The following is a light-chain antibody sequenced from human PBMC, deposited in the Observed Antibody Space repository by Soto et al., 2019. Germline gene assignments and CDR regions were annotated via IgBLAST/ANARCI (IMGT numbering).Light chain of an antibody. V-gene: IGKV3-11*01. CDR2: GAS. CDR3: QQRSDWPPT. J-gene: IGKJ1*01. CDR1: QSVSSD. Sequence: EIVMTQSPATLSVSPGERATLSCRASQSVSSDLAWYHQKPGKAPRLLIYGASNRATGIADRFSASGSGTDFTLTISRLEPEDLAVYYCQQRSDWPPTFGQGTKVDIK.